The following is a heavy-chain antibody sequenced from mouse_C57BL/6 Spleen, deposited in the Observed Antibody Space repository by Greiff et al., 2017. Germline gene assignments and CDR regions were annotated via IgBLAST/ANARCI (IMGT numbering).Heavy chain of an antibody. CDR3: TRSNRGYYYAIDY. CDR1: GYTFTDYE. CDR2: IDPETGGT. J-gene: IGHJ4*01. V-gene: IGHV1-15*01. D-gene: IGHD2-5*01. Sequence: QVQLQQSGAELVRPGASVTLSCKASGYTFTDYEMHWVKQTPVHGLEWIGAIDPETGGTAYNQKFKGKAILTADKSSSTAYMELRSLTSEDSAVYYCTRSNRGYYYAIDYWGQGTSVTVSS.